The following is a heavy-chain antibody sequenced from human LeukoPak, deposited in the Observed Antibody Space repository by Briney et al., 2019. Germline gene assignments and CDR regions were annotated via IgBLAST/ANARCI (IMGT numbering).Heavy chain of an antibody. V-gene: IGHV4-39*07. J-gene: IGHJ4*02. CDR2: IYHSGST. Sequence: SETLSLTCTVSGGSISSSSYYWGWIRQPPGKGLEWIGSIYHSGSTYYNPSLKSRVTISVDTSKNQFSLKLSSVTAADTAVYYCARGYRGVTAAADYWGQGTLVTVSS. CDR1: GGSISSSSYY. D-gene: IGHD6-13*01. CDR3: ARGYRGVTAAADY.